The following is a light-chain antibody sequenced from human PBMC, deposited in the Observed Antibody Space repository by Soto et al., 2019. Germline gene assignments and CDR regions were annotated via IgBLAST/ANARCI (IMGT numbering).Light chain of an antibody. Sequence: EIVMTQSPATLSVSPGERATLSCRASQSVSSKLAWYQQKPGQAPSLLIYGASTRSTVIPARFSGSGSGTDLTLTISSLQSEDCAVYYCQQYGNWSPVTLGQGTKVEIK. CDR3: QQYGNWSPVT. J-gene: IGKJ2*01. V-gene: IGKV3-15*01. CDR2: GAS. CDR1: QSVSSK.